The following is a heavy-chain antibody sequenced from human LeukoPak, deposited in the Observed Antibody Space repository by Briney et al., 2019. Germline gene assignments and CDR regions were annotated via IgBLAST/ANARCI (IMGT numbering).Heavy chain of an antibody. CDR1: GGSLSPYY. CDR3: ARDNWKEDYHYYGMDV. V-gene: IGHV4-59*01. J-gene: IGHJ6*04. D-gene: IGHD1-1*01. CDR2: IYYSGGT. Sequence: SQTLSLTCTVSGGSLSPYYWSWIRQPPGKGLEWIGYIYYSGGTNYNPSLKSRVSISIDTSKNQVSLNVTSVTAADTAVYFCARDNWKEDYHYYGMDVWGKGTTVTVSS.